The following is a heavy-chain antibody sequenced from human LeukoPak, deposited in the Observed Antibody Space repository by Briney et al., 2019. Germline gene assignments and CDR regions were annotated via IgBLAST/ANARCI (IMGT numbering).Heavy chain of an antibody. CDR2: ISHDEINK. D-gene: IGHD6-19*01. CDR3: VRGGHTSGWNGSPT. V-gene: IGHV3-30*09. Sequence: GGSLRLSCAASGFTFSYYAMHWVRQAPGKGLEWLAVISHDEINKYYADSVKGRFGISRDNSKNTLYLQVDSLRAEDTAVYYCVRGGHTSGWNGSPTWGQGTLVTVSS. CDR1: GFTFSYYA. J-gene: IGHJ4*02.